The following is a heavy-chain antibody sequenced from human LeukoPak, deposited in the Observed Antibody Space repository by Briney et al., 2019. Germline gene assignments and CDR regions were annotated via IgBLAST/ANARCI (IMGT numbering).Heavy chain of an antibody. V-gene: IGHV3-7*03. J-gene: IGHJ6*02. CDR2: INHNGNVN. D-gene: IGHD3-16*01. Sequence: GGSLRLSCAASGFTFNNYATNWARQAPGKGLEWVASINHNGNVNYYVDSVKGRFTISRDNAKNSLYLQMSNLGAEDTAVYFCARGGGLDVWGQGATVTVSS. CDR3: ARGGGLDV. CDR1: GFTFNNYA.